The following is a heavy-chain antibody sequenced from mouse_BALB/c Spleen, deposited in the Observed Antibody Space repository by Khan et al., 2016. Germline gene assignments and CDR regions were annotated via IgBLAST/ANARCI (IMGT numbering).Heavy chain of an antibody. V-gene: IGHV5-6-3*01. D-gene: IGHD1-1*01. J-gene: IGHJ2*01. CDR2: INSYGGST. CDR3: ARVFNYGSPYFDY. CDR1: GFTFSSYG. Sequence: EVELVESGGGLVQPGGSLKLSCAASGFTFSSYGMSWVRQTPDKRLDLVATINSYGGSTYYPDSVKGRFTISRDNAKNTLYLQMSSLKSEDTAMYYCARVFNYGSPYFDYGGQGTTLTVSS.